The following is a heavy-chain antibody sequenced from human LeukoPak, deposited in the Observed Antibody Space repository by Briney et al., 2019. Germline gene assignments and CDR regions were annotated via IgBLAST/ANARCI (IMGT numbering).Heavy chain of an antibody. CDR3: ARISRILGYYYMDV. D-gene: IGHD2/OR15-2a*01. CDR1: GYTFTGYY. Sequence: ASVKVSCKASGYTFTGYYMHWVRQAPGQGLEWMGWINPNSGGTNYAQKFQGRVTMTRDTSISTAYMELSRLRSDDTAVYYCARISRILGYYYMDVWGKGTTVTISS. J-gene: IGHJ6*03. CDR2: INPNSGGT. V-gene: IGHV1-2*02.